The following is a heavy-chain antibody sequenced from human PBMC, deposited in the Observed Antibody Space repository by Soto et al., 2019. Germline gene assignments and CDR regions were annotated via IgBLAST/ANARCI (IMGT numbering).Heavy chain of an antibody. CDR2: INAGNGNT. D-gene: IGHD3-10*01. V-gene: IGHV1-3*01. CDR1: GYTSTSYA. J-gene: IGHJ4*02. CDR3: ARDFMVRGVIIGF. Sequence: ASVKVSCKASGYTSTSYAMHWVRQAPGQRLEWMGWINAGNGNTKYSQKFQGRVTITRDTSASTAYMELSSLRSEDTAVYYCARDFMVRGVIIGFWGQGTLVTVSS.